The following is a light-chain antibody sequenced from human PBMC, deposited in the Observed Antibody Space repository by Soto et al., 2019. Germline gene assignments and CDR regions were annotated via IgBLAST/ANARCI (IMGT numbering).Light chain of an antibody. CDR1: SSDVGGYNY. CDR2: EGD. CDR3: CSYALGSTLV. Sequence: QSALTQPRSVSGSPGQSVTISCTGTSSDVGGYNYVSWYQQHPGKAPKLMIYEGDKRPSGVSNRFSGSKSGNTASLTISGLQAEDEADYYCCSYALGSTLVFGGGTKVTVL. V-gene: IGLV2-23*01. J-gene: IGLJ2*01.